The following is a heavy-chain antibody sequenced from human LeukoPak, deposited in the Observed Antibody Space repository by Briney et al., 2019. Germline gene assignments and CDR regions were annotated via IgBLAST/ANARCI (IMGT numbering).Heavy chain of an antibody. CDR2: IYTSGST. CDR3: ASITSTRQKNAFDI. J-gene: IGHJ3*02. Sequence: SETLSLTCTVYGGSISSDIYYWNWIRQPAGKGLEWIGRIYTSGSTNYNPSLRSRVTISVDTSKNQFSLRLSSVTAADTAVYYCASITSTRQKNAFDIWGQGTMVTVSS. D-gene: IGHD2-2*01. CDR1: GGSISSDIYY. V-gene: IGHV4-61*02.